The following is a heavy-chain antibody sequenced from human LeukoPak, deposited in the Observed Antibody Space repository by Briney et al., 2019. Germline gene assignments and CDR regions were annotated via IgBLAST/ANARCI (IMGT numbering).Heavy chain of an antibody. CDR3: ARGASGGRYFDL. J-gene: IGHJ2*01. Sequence: SETLSLTCAVSGYCISSGYYWGWIRQPPGKGLERIGSIYHSGSTYYNPSLKSRVTISVDTSKNQFSLKLSSVTAADTAVYYCARGASGGRYFDLWGRGTLVTVSS. CDR2: IYHSGST. CDR1: GYCISSGYY. V-gene: IGHV4-38-2*01. D-gene: IGHD3-16*01.